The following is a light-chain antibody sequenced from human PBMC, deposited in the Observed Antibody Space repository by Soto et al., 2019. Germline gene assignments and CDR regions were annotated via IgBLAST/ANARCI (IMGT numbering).Light chain of an antibody. CDR3: CSYAGSSTNYV. CDR2: EVS. J-gene: IGLJ1*01. CDR1: SSDVGSYNL. V-gene: IGLV2-23*02. Sequence: QSVLTQPASVSGSPGQSITISCTGTSSDVGSYNLVSWYQQHPGKAPKLMIYEVSKRPSGVSNRFSGSKSGNTASLTISGLQAEDEADYYCCSYAGSSTNYVFRTGTKVTVL.